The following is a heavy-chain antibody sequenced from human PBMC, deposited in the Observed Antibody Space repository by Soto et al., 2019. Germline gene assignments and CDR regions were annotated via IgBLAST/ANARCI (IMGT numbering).Heavy chain of an antibody. V-gene: IGHV4-31*03. CDR3: ARSVFP. CDR1: GGSTSSSSYY. CDR2: IYYSGST. Sequence: PSETLSLTCTVSGGSTSSSSYYWAWIRQHPGKGLEWIGYIYYSGSTYYNPSLKSRVTISVDTSKNQFSLKLTSVTAADTAVYYCARSVFPWGQGTLVTVSS. J-gene: IGHJ5*02.